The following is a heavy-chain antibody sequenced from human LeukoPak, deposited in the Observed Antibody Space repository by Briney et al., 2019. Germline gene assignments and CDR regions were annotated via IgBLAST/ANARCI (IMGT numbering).Heavy chain of an antibody. Sequence: SDTLSLTCTVSGDSISSYYWSWIRQPPGKGLEWIGYIHYSGSTSYNPSLKSRVTISVDTSKNQFSLKVSSVAAADTAVYYCARGQIALGYSWGQGTLVTVSS. J-gene: IGHJ4*02. CDR2: IHYSGST. CDR3: ARGQIALGYS. CDR1: GDSISSYY. V-gene: IGHV4-59*12. D-gene: IGHD5-18*01.